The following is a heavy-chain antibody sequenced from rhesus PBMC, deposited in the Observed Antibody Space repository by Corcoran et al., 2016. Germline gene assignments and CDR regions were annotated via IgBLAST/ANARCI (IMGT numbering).Heavy chain of an antibody. CDR3: ARGGTNRLN. J-gene: IGHJ4*01. Sequence: QVKLQQWGEGLVKPSETLSHTCAVYAGSISGYYWSWICPPPGKGLEWIGNMAGASARPNYSPSLKNRITISKDTSQTQFSLKLTSVTAADTAMYYCARGGTNRLNWGQGVLVTVSS. CDR2: MAGASARP. V-gene: IGHV4-73*01. CDR1: AGSISGYY. D-gene: IGHD6-25*01.